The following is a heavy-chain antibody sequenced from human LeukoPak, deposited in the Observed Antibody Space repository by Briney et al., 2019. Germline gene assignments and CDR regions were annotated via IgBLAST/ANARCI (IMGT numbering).Heavy chain of an antibody. D-gene: IGHD3-9*01. CDR2: LRGNGDT. CDR1: GFTFSSYA. CDR3: ARGDILTGYHHGAFDI. V-gene: IGHV3-23*01. Sequence: GGSLTLSCAASGFTFSSYAMSWVREAPARGLEWVSSLRGNGDTFYADSVKGRFTLSRDDSKNTLYLQMNSLRAEDTAVYYCARGDILTGYHHGAFDIWGQGTMVTVSS. J-gene: IGHJ3*02.